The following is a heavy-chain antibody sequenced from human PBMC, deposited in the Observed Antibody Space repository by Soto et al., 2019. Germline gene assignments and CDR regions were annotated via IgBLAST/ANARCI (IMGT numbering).Heavy chain of an antibody. D-gene: IGHD3-3*01. CDR3: ARDKESWSGYYPGLIDY. J-gene: IGHJ4*02. CDR1: GFTFSSYG. Sequence: GGSLRLSCAASGFTFSSYGMHWVRQAPGKGLEWVAVIWYDGSNKYYADSVKGRFTISRDNSKNTLYLQMNSLRAEDTAVYYCARDKESWSGYYPGLIDYWGQGTLVTVSS. V-gene: IGHV3-33*01. CDR2: IWYDGSNK.